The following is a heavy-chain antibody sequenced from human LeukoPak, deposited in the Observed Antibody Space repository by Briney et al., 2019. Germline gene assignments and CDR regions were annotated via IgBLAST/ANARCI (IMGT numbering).Heavy chain of an antibody. CDR3: ASRNKIPPAFNYYDS. J-gene: IGHJ4*02. Sequence: SETLSLTCTVSGDPISSTLYYWGWIRQPPGKGLEWIGNIYYSGSTYYNPSLKSRVNISVYTARTQFSLKLSSMTAADTAVYYCASRNKIPPAFNYYDSWGQGTMVTVSS. D-gene: IGHD2-2*02. CDR2: IYYSGST. CDR1: GDPISSTLYY. V-gene: IGHV4-39*01.